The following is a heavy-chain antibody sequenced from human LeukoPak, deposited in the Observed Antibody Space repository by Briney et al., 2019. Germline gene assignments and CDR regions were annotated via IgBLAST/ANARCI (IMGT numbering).Heavy chain of an antibody. D-gene: IGHD1-26*01. CDR3: ARGIDGSYYDYYYMDV. CDR1: GYSFTSYW. V-gene: IGHV5-51*03. J-gene: IGHJ6*03. Sequence: KPGESLKISCKGSGYSFTSYWIGWVRQMPGKGLEWMGIIYPGDSDTRYSPSFQGQVTISADKSISTAYLQWSSLKASDTAMYYCARGIDGSYYDYYYMDVWGKGTTVTVSS. CDR2: IYPGDSDT.